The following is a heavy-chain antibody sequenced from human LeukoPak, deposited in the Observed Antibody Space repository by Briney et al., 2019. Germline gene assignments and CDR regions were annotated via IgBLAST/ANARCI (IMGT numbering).Heavy chain of an antibody. V-gene: IGHV3-48*03. Sequence: GGSLRLSCAASGFTFSSYEMNWVRQAPGKGLEWVSYISSSGSTIYYADSVKGRFTISRDNAKNSLYLQMNSLRAEDTAVYYCARGAYYYGSGSYYNWFDPWGQGTLVTVSS. J-gene: IGHJ5*02. CDR3: ARGAYYYGSGSYYNWFDP. D-gene: IGHD3-10*01. CDR2: ISSSGSTI. CDR1: GFTFSSYE.